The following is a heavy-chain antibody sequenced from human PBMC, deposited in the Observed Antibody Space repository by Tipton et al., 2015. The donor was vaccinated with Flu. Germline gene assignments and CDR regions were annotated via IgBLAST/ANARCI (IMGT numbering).Heavy chain of an antibody. Sequence: LRLSCSVSGGSISRYYWSWIRQPVGKGPEWIGRTHTSGNTNYNSSFGSRLTMSVDTSKSQFSMTLTSVTVADTAVYYCASGNFYDSSGYFAFWGQGILVTVSS. J-gene: IGHJ4*02. CDR3: ASGNFYDSSGYFAF. CDR1: GGSISRYY. CDR2: THTSGNT. V-gene: IGHV4-4*07. D-gene: IGHD3-22*01.